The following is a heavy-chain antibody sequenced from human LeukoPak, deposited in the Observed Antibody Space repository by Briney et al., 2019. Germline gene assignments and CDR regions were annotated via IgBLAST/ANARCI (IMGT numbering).Heavy chain of an antibody. D-gene: IGHD2-15*01. CDR2: IIGSGGST. Sequence: PGGSLRLSCAASGFTFSSYAMSWVRQAPGKGLEWVSAIIGSGGSTYYADSVKGRFTISRDNSKNTLYLQMNSLRAEDTAVYYCAKPAGYCSGGSCLDAFDIWGQGTMVTVSS. V-gene: IGHV3-23*01. CDR1: GFTFSSYA. CDR3: AKPAGYCSGGSCLDAFDI. J-gene: IGHJ3*02.